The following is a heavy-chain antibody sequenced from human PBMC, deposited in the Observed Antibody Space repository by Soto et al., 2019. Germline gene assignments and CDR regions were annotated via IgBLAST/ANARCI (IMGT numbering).Heavy chain of an antibody. Sequence: PSETLSLTCSVSGGSVNSYFWSWIRQPPGKGLEWIGYVYYGAGTNYNPSLKSRVTMSLDTSKNQFSLRLSSVTAADTAVYYGAASESRGVMIDYWGQGTLVTVSS. CDR3: AASESRGVMIDY. D-gene: IGHD3-10*01. CDR2: VYYGAGT. V-gene: IGHV4-59*02. J-gene: IGHJ4*02. CDR1: GGSVNSYF.